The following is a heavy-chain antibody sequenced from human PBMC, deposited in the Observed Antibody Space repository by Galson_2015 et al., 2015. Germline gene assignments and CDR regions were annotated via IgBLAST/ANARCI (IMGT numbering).Heavy chain of an antibody. CDR3: ARDLTVTTRAWYFDL. CDR2: IIPIFGTA. D-gene: IGHD4-17*01. CDR1: GGTFSSYA. J-gene: IGHJ2*01. Sequence: SVKVSCKASGGTFSSYAISWVRQAPGQGLEWMGGIIPIFGTANYAQKFQGRVTITADESTSTAYMELSSLRSEDTAVYYCARDLTVTTRAWYFDLWGRGTLVTVSS. V-gene: IGHV1-69*13.